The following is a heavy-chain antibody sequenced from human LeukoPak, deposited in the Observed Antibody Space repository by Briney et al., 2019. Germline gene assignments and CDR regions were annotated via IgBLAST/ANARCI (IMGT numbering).Heavy chain of an antibody. D-gene: IGHD1-14*01. CDR3: ARGGNHPFDY. V-gene: IGHV3-48*04. Sequence: PGGSLRLSCAASGFTFRTYAMNWVRQAPGKGLEWVSYISGNNSTIYYADSVKGRFAISRDNAKNTLYLQMNSLRAEDTAVYYCARGGNHPFDYWGQGTLVTVSS. CDR2: ISGNNSTI. CDR1: GFTFRTYA. J-gene: IGHJ4*02.